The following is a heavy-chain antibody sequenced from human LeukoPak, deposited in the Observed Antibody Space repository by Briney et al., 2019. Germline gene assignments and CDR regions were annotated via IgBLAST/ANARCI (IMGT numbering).Heavy chain of an antibody. CDR1: GGTFSSYA. D-gene: IGHD6-6*01. CDR2: IIPIFGTA. Sequence: SVKVSCKASGGTFSSYAISWVRQAPGQGLEWMERIIPIFGTANYAQKFQGRVTITTDESTSTAYMELSSLRSEDTAVYYCAREGRVEQLVRASYYYYMDVWGKGTTVTVSS. V-gene: IGHV1-69*05. J-gene: IGHJ6*03. CDR3: AREGRVEQLVRASYYYYMDV.